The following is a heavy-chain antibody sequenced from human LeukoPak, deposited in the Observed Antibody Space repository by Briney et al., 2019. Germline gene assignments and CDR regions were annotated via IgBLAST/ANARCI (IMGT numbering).Heavy chain of an antibody. CDR3: ANLNAPYWGNFDY. J-gene: IGHJ4*02. Sequence: GGSLRLSCVVSGFTFSNYAMSWVRQAPGQGLDWVSAISDSGLTAYYADSVKGRFTISRDNSKSTLYLQMNSLRADDTAVYYCANLNAPYWGNFDYWGRGTLVTVSS. D-gene: IGHD3-16*01. CDR1: GFTFSNYA. V-gene: IGHV3-23*01. CDR2: ISDSGLTA.